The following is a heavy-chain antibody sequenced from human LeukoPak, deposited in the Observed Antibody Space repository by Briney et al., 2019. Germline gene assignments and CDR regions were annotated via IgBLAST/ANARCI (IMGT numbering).Heavy chain of an antibody. CDR2: ISGSGSST. CDR3: AKDPYGDYGVNWFDP. Sequence: GGSLRLSCAASGFTFSSYGMSWVRQAPGQGLGWVSAISGSGSSTYYADSVQGRFTISRDNSKNTLYLQMNSLRAEDTAVYYCAKDPYGDYGVNWFDPWGQGTLVTVSS. V-gene: IGHV3-23*01. D-gene: IGHD4-17*01. J-gene: IGHJ5*02. CDR1: GFTFSSYG.